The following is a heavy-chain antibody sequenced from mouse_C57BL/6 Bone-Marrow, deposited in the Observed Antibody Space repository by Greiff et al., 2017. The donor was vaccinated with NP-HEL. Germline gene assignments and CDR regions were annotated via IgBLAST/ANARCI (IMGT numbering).Heavy chain of an antibody. Sequence: VQLQQSGPELVKPGASVKISCKASGYAFSSSWMNWVKQRPGKGLEWIGRIYPGDGDTNYNGKFKGKATLTADKSSSTAYMQLSSLTSEDSAVYFCARDYGSSCYYWGQGTSVTVSS. CDR2: IYPGDGDT. V-gene: IGHV1-82*01. CDR1: GYAFSSSW. D-gene: IGHD1-1*01. CDR3: ARDYGSSCYY. J-gene: IGHJ4*01.